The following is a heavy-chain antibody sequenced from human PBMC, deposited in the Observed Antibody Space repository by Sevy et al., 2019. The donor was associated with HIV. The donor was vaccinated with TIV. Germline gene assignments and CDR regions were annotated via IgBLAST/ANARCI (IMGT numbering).Heavy chain of an antibody. CDR2: IYCGGST. Sequence: SETLSLTCIVSGGPISTCTNFWGWIRQPPGKGLEWIGSIYCGGSTYYHPSLKSRVAISVDTSKNQFSRKLNSVSAADTAVYYCARGRITLFDDWGQGALVTVSS. J-gene: IGHJ4*02. CDR1: GGPISTCTNF. V-gene: IGHV4-39*01. CDR3: ARGRITLFDD. D-gene: IGHD3-10*01.